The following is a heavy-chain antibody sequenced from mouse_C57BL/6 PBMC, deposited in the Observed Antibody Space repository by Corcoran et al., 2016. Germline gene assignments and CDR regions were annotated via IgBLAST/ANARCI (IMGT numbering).Heavy chain of an antibody. Sequence: EVQLQQSGPVLVKPGASVKMSCKASGYTFTDYYMNWVKQSHGKSLEWIGVINPYNGGTSYNQKFKGKATLTVDKSSSTAYMELNSLTSEDSAVYYCARNDYGSSYPWYFDVWGTGTTVTVSS. CDR2: INPYNGGT. CDR1: GYTFTDYY. V-gene: IGHV1-19*01. CDR3: ARNDYGSSYPWYFDV. J-gene: IGHJ1*03. D-gene: IGHD1-1*01.